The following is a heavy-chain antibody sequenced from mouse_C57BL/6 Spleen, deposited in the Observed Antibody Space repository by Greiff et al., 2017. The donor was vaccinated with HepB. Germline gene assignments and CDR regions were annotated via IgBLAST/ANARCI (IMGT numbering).Heavy chain of an antibody. J-gene: IGHJ3*01. Sequence: EVKLMESGPGLVKPSQSLSLTCSVTGYSITSGYYWNWIRQFPGNKLEWMGFISYDGSNNYNPSLKNRISITRDTSKNQFFLKLNSVTTEDTATYYCARDTMITTGCFAYWGQGTLVTVSA. CDR3: ARDTMITTGCFAY. CDR1: GYSITSGYY. CDR2: ISYDGSN. V-gene: IGHV3-6*01. D-gene: IGHD2-4*01.